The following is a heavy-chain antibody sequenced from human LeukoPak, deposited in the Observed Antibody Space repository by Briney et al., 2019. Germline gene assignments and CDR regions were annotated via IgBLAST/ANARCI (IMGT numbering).Heavy chain of an antibody. Sequence: GGSLRLSCAASGFTFNNYAMTWVRQAPGKGLEWVSTIIGSGGSTDYADSVKGRFTISRDNSKDTLFLQMDSLRAEDTAVYYCATFCSGGDCYSFAPWGQGTLVTVSS. D-gene: IGHD2-15*01. J-gene: IGHJ5*02. CDR2: IIGSGGST. CDR3: ATFCSGGDCYSFAP. V-gene: IGHV3-23*01. CDR1: GFTFNNYA.